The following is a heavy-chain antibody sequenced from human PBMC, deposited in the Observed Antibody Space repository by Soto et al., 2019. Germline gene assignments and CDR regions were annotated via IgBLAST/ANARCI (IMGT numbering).Heavy chain of an antibody. CDR1: GFTFDDYA. D-gene: IGHD2-15*01. Sequence: EVQLVESGGGLVQPGRSLRLSCAASGFTFDDYAMHWVRRVPGKGLEWVSSISWNSNIIGYADSVKGRFTISRDNPKNSLYLQMTSLRPEDTALYYCAKGGPDGFCSGGRCYFDYWGQGTLVTVSS. J-gene: IGHJ4*02. CDR3: AKGGPDGFCSGGRCYFDY. CDR2: ISWNSNII. V-gene: IGHV3-9*01.